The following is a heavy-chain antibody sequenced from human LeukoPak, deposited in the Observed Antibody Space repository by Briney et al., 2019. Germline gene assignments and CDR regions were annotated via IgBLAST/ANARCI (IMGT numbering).Heavy chain of an antibody. CDR1: GYTFTGYY. D-gene: IGHD2-2*01. V-gene: IGHV1-2*02. CDR2: INPNSGGT. J-gene: IGHJ5*02. Sequence: ASVKVSCKASGYTFTGYYMHWVRQAPGQGLEWMGWINPNSGGTNYAQKFQGRVTMTRDTSISTAYMELSRLRSDDTAVYYCAREKGETRVVPAAIWFDPWGQGTLVTVSS. CDR3: AREKGETRVVPAAIWFDP.